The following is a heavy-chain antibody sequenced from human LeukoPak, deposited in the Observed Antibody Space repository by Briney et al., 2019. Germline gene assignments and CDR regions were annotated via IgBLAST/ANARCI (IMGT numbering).Heavy chain of an antibody. CDR1: GFNFTNYN. J-gene: IGHJ3*02. CDR3: ARDLAWDAFDI. V-gene: IGHV3-21*01. CDR2: IHSSSGSI. Sequence: GGSLRLSCAASGFNFTNYNMNWVRQAPGKGLEWVSSIHSSSGSIYYADSLKVRFTISRDNAKNSLYLQMNSLRAEDTAVYYCARDLAWDAFDIWGQGTMVTVSS.